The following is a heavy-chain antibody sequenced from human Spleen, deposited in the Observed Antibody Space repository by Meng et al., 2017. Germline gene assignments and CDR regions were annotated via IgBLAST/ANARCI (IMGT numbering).Heavy chain of an antibody. V-gene: IGHV3-72*01. CDR3: GRRKNGRPSDF. CDR1: GFTFSDHY. J-gene: IGHJ4*02. CDR2: IATKPNSYST. D-gene: IGHD1-26*01. Sequence: EVQLVESGGGLVQPGGSLRRTCAASGFTFSDHYMDWVRQAPGKGLEWVGRIATKPNSYSTEYAASVKGRFTISRDDSKNSLFLQMNSLKNEDTAMYYCGRRKNGRPSDFWGQGTLVTVSS.